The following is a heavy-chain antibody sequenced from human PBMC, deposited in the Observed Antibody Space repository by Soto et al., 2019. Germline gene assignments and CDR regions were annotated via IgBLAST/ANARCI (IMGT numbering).Heavy chain of an antibody. Sequence: PGESLKISCKGSGYSFTSYWIGWVRQMPGKGLEWMGIIYPGGSDTRYSPSFQGQVTISADKSISTAYLQWSSLKASDTAMYYCARQGRRRQNWFDPWGQGTLVTVSS. J-gene: IGHJ5*02. CDR1: GYSFTSYW. CDR2: IYPGGSDT. CDR3: ARQGRRRQNWFDP. V-gene: IGHV5-51*01.